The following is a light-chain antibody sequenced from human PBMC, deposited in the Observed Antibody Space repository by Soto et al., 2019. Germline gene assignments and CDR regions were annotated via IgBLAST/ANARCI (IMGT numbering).Light chain of an antibody. Sequence: QAVVTQEPSLTVSPGGTVTLTCASSTGAVTSGYYANWFQQKPGQAPRALISSTSNKHSWTPARFSGSLLGGKAALTLSGVQPEDEAEYYCLLFYRDAWVFGGGTKPPS. V-gene: IGLV7-43*01. CDR2: STS. CDR3: LLFYRDAWV. J-gene: IGLJ3*02. CDR1: TGAVTSGYY.